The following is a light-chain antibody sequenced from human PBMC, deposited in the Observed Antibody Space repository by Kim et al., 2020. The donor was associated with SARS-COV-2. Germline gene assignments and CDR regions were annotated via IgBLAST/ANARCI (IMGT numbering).Light chain of an antibody. J-gene: IGLJ3*02. Sequence: ALRRTGSPTCQGDSLGNYYAPWYQQRPGQAPTLGLYGKSDRPSGIPDRFSGSASGNTASLTITGAQAEDEGDYYCSSRDSTGDHVVFGGGTQLTVL. CDR1: SLGNYY. CDR2: GKS. V-gene: IGLV3-19*01. CDR3: SSRDSTGDHVV.